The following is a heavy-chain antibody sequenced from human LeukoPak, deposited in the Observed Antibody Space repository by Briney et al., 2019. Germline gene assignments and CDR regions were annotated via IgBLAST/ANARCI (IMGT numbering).Heavy chain of an antibody. CDR2: ISGSGGST. V-gene: IGHV3-23*01. CDR3: AKNREGGSTCLDC. Sequence: PGGSLRLSCAASGFTFSSYAMSWVRQAPGKGLGWVSVISGSGGSTNYAGSVKGRFTISRDNSENTLYLQMNSLRAEDTAVYYCAKNREGGSTCLDCWGQGTLVTVSS. D-gene: IGHD1-26*01. CDR1: GFTFSSYA. J-gene: IGHJ4*02.